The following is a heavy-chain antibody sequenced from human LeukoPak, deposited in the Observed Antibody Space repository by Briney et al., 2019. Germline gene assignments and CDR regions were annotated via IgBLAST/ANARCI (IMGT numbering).Heavy chain of an antibody. D-gene: IGHD5-12*01. Sequence: GGSLRLSCAASGFTFSTSWMSWVRQVPGKGLEWVANIKKDGSETYYVDSVKGRFTISRDNAKNSLYLQMNSLRAEDTAMYYCARGRYSGTTHYFDYWGQGTLVTVSS. CDR3: ARGRYSGTTHYFDY. J-gene: IGHJ4*02. CDR2: IKKDGSET. CDR1: GFTFSTSW. V-gene: IGHV3-7*03.